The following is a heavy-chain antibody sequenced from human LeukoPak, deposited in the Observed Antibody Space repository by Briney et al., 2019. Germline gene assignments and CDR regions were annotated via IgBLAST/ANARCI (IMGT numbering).Heavy chain of an antibody. D-gene: IGHD3-10*01. J-gene: IGHJ4*02. Sequence: SETLSLTCTVSGYSISSGYYWGWIRQPPGKGLEWIGSIYHSGSTYYNPSLKSRVTISVDTSKNQFSLKLSSVTAADTAVYYCARSYGSGSYYNESDWGQGTLVTVSS. CDR2: IYHSGST. CDR3: ARSYGSGSYYNESD. CDR1: GYSISSGYY. V-gene: IGHV4-38-2*02.